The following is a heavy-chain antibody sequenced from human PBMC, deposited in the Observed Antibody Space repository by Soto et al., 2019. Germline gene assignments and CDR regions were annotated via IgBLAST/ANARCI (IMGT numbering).Heavy chain of an antibody. D-gene: IGHD6-13*01. Sequence: GGSLRLSCAASGFTFSSYAMHWVRQAPGKGLEWVAVISYDGSNKYYADSVKGRFTISRDNSKNTLYLQMNSLRAEDTAVYYCARASTNIAAAASGLFYWGQGTLVTVSS. V-gene: IGHV3-30-3*01. CDR3: ARASTNIAAAASGLFY. CDR1: GFTFSSYA. J-gene: IGHJ4*02. CDR2: ISYDGSNK.